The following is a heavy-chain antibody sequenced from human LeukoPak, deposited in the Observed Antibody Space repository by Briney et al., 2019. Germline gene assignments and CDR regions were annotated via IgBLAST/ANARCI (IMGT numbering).Heavy chain of an antibody. CDR1: GGSISTYY. CDR3: ARTTYYYGSGSYRRYYYYYTDV. J-gene: IGHJ6*03. V-gene: IGHV4-59*01. D-gene: IGHD3-10*01. Sequence: SETLSLTCTVSGGSISTYYWSWIRQPPGKGLEWIGYIYYSGSTNYNPSLKSRVTISVDTSKNQFSLKLSSVTAADTAVYYCARTTYYYGSGSYRRYYYYYTDVWGKGTTVTISS. CDR2: IYYSGST.